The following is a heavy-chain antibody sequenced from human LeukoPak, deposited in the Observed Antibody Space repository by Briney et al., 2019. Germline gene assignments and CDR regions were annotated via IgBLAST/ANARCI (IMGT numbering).Heavy chain of an antibody. CDR3: AKSSYYDSSGYYREYYFDY. Sequence: GGSLRLSCAASGFTFSRYWMSWVRQTPGKGLEWVSGISGSGGSTYYADSVKGRFTISRDNSKNTLYLQMNSLRAEDTAVYYCAKSSYYDSSGYYREYYFDYWGPGTLVTVSS. D-gene: IGHD3-22*01. CDR2: ISGSGGST. J-gene: IGHJ4*02. V-gene: IGHV3-23*01. CDR1: GFTFSRYW.